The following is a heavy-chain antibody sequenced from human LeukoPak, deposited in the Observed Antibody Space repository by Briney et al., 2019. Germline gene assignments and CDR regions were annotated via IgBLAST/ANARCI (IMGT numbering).Heavy chain of an antibody. V-gene: IGHV3-48*03. J-gene: IGHJ4*02. CDR1: GFTFSSYA. Sequence: GGSLRLSCAASGFTFSSYAMSWVRQAPGKGLEWISYISNSGDSVYYIDSVKGRFTISRDNAKSSLYLQMNSLRAEDTAVYYCARRSRHYWGQGTLVTVSS. CDR2: ISNSGDSV. CDR3: ARRSRHY.